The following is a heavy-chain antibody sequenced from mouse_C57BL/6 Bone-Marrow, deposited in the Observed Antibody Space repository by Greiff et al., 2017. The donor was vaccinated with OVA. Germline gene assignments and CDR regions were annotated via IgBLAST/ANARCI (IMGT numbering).Heavy chain of an antibody. J-gene: IGHJ3*01. CDR3: AGDRPSYYDYDWFAY. CDR2: ITHSGET. CDR1: GFPITSGYY. V-gene: IGHV12-3*01. Sequence: VKLQESGPGLVKPSQSLFLTCSITGFPITSGYYWIWIRQSPGKPLEWMGYITHSGETFYNPSLQSPISITRETSKNQFFLQLNSVTTEDTAMYYCAGDRPSYYDYDWFAYWGQGTLVTVSA. D-gene: IGHD2-4*01.